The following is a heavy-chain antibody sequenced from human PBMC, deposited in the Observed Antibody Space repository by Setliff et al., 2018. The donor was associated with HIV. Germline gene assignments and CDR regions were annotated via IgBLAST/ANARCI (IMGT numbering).Heavy chain of an antibody. J-gene: IGHJ2*01. Sequence: LSLTCAVYGGSFSGYSWGWIRQPPGKGLEWIVSLPHSGVTYYNPSLRSRVTTSVDTSKNQFSLKLRSVTAADTAVYYCARDHRAMYAGYDFPNWGSGEDWYFDLWGRGTLVTVSS. D-gene: IGHD7-27*01. CDR2: LPHSGVT. CDR3: ARDHRAMYAGYDFPNWGSGEDWYFDL. CDR1: GGSFSGYS. V-gene: IGHV4-34*01.